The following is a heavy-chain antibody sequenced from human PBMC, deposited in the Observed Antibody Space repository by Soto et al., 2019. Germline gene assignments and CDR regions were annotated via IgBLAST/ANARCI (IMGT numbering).Heavy chain of an antibody. D-gene: IGHD3-22*01. CDR1: GFTFSNYA. CDR3: ARDSGYYYDSSGYFPH. CDR2: ISYDGSNK. V-gene: IGHV3-30-3*01. J-gene: IGHJ1*01. Sequence: PGGSLRLSCAASGFTFSNYAMHWVRQAPGKGLEWVAVISYDGSNKYYADSVKGRFTISRDNSKNTLYLQMNSLRAEDTAVYYCARDSGYYYDSSGYFPHWGQGTLVTVSS.